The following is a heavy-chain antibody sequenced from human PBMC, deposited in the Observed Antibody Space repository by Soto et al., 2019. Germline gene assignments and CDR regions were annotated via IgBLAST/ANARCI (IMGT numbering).Heavy chain of an antibody. CDR1: GDTLTKIS. V-gene: IGHV1-24*01. CDR3: ATSPTITIFGVVTLGMDV. J-gene: IGHJ6*02. Sequence: QVQLVQSGAEVKKPGASVKVSCKVSGDTLTKISMHWVRQAPGKGLEWMGGFDPEDGETIYAQKFQGRVTMTEDTSTDTAYMELSSLTSEDSAVYYCATSPTITIFGVVTLGMDVWGQGTTVTVSS. CDR2: FDPEDGET. D-gene: IGHD3-3*01.